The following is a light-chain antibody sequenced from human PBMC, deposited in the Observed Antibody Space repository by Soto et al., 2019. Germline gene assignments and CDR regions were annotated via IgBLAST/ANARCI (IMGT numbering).Light chain of an antibody. J-gene: IGLJ1*01. CDR3: SSYAGTNSYV. CDR2: EVY. V-gene: IGLV2-8*01. Sequence: QSVLTQPPSASGSPGQSVTISCTGTSSVAGGYNYVSWYQQHPGKAPKLIIYEVYKRPSGVPDRFSGSKSGNTAALTVSGLQAEDGADYYCSSYAGTNSYVFGTGTKVTVL. CDR1: SSVAGGYNY.